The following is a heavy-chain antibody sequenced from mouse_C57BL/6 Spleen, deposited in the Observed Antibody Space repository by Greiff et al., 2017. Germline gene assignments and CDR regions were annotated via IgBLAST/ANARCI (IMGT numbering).Heavy chain of an antibody. CDR3: ARKALGRVYFDY. D-gene: IGHD6-1*01. CDR2: ISSGSSTI. CDR1: GFTFSDYG. V-gene: IGHV5-17*01. J-gene: IGHJ2*01. Sequence: EVQLQESGGGLVKPGGSLKLSCAASGFTFSDYGMHWVRQAPEKGLEWVAYISSGSSTIYYADTVKGRFTISRDNAKNTLFLQMTSLRSEDTAMYYCARKALGRVYFDYWGQGTTLTVSS.